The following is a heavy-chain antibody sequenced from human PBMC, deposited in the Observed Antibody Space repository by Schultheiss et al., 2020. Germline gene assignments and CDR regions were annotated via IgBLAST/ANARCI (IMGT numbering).Heavy chain of an antibody. J-gene: IGHJ4*02. CDR2: ISYDGSNK. Sequence: GGSLRLSCAASGFTFSSYGMHWVRQAPGKGLEWVAVISYDGSNKYYADSVKGRFTISRDNSKNSLYLQMNSLRTEDTALYYCAKGSRAIAVAAFDYWGQGTLVTVSS. CDR3: AKGSRAIAVAAFDY. CDR1: GFTFSSYG. V-gene: IGHV3-30*18. D-gene: IGHD6-19*01.